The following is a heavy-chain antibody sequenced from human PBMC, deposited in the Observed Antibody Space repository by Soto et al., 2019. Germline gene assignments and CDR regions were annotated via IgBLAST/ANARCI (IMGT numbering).Heavy chain of an antibody. D-gene: IGHD3-10*01. CDR3: ARARITMVRAVIKYNMDV. V-gene: IGHV4-59*01. Sequence: PSETLSLTCPVSGGSISSYYWSWIRRPPGKGLEWIGCIYNSGSTHSNPSLQSRVTISVDTSKNQFSLKLSSVTAADTGIYYCARARITMVRAVIKYNMDVWGQGTTVTVSS. CDR2: IYNSGST. J-gene: IGHJ6*02. CDR1: GGSISSYY.